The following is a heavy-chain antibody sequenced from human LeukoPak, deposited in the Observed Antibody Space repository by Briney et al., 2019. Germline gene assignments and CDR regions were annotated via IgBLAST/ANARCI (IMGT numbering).Heavy chain of an antibody. J-gene: IGHJ6*02. CDR2: IYYSGST. Sequence: SETLSLTCTVSGGSISSYYWSWIRQPPGKGLEWIGYIYYSGSTNYNPSLKSRVTISVDTSKNQFSLKLSSVTAADTAVYYCARAFIPPEDYYYGMDVWGQGTTVTVSS. V-gene: IGHV4-59*01. D-gene: IGHD1-14*01. CDR3: ARAFIPPEDYYYGMDV. CDR1: GGSISSYY.